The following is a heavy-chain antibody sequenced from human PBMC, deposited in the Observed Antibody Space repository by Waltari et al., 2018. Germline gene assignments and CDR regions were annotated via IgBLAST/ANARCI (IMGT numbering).Heavy chain of an antibody. CDR3: ARAQSGGYCFDF. CDR1: GYSIFIGGFY. D-gene: IGHD2-21*01. J-gene: IGHJ4*02. Sequence: QVQLQESGPGLLNPSQTLSLSCYVSGYSIFIGGFYWGWVRQYPEKGLAWLAYIYYDGSTYYNPSLKSRLHISIDASNNQFSLQLRDVSAADTAIYFCARAQSGGYCFDFWGQGTLVTVSS. CDR2: IYYDGST. V-gene: IGHV4-31*03.